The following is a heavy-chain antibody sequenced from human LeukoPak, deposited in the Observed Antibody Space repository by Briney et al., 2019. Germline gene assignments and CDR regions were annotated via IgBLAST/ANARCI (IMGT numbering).Heavy chain of an antibody. J-gene: IGHJ4*02. Sequence: GGSLRLSSAPSEFTFSRHGMHWVHQAPGKGLEWVAIISNDGSRKYYAHSVEGRFTISRDNSKNTLYLQMDSLRAEDTAVYYCARDRAWNYFDYWGQGTLVTVSS. V-gene: IGHV3-30*03. CDR3: ARDRAWNYFDY. CDR2: ISNDGSRK. CDR1: EFTFSRHG. D-gene: IGHD3-3*01.